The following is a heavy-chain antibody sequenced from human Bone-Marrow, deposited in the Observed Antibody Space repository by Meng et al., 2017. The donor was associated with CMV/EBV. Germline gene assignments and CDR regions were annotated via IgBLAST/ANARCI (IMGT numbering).Heavy chain of an antibody. CDR2: IIPILGIV. CDR1: GGTFSSYT. CDR3: ARDDSVAVKNWFDP. Sequence: SVKVSCKASGGTFSSYTISWVRQAPGQGLEWMGRIIPILGIVDHAQKFQGRVTITADKSTSIVYMELSSLRSDDTAVYYCARDDSVAVKNWFDPWGQGTLVTSPQ. V-gene: IGHV1-69*02. D-gene: IGHD4-11*01. J-gene: IGHJ5*02.